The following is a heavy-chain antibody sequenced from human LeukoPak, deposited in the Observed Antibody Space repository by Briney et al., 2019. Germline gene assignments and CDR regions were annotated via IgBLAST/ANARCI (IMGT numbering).Heavy chain of an antibody. D-gene: IGHD4-11*01. Sequence: SSVKVSCKASGGTFSSYAISWLRQAPGRGLEWMGGIIPIFGTANYAQKFQGRVTITTDESTSTAYMELSSLRSEDTAVYYCARASDSNEDYYYYMDVWGKGTTVTVSS. J-gene: IGHJ6*03. CDR2: IIPIFGTA. V-gene: IGHV1-69*05. CDR1: GGTFSSYA. CDR3: ARASDSNEDYYYYMDV.